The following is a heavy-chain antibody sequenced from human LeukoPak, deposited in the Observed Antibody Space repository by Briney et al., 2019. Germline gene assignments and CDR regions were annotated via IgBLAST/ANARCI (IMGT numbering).Heavy chain of an antibody. D-gene: IGHD5-18*01. Sequence: PSETLSLTCTVSGGSISSYYWSWIRQPPGKGLEWIGYIYYSGSTNYNPSLKSRVTISVDTSKNQFSLKLSSVTAADTAVYYCARLKYSYFDYWGQGTLVTVSS. CDR3: ARLKYSYFDY. V-gene: IGHV4-59*08. CDR1: GGSISSYY. J-gene: IGHJ4*02. CDR2: IYYSGST.